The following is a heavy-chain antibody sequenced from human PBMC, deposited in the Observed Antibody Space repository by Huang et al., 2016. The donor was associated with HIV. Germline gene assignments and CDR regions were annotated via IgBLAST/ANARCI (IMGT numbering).Heavy chain of an antibody. CDR3: ARRYNWNYVAHGFDI. CDR1: GFTFSDYS. J-gene: IGHJ3*02. V-gene: IGHV3-21*06. Sequence: EVQLVESGGGLVRPGGSLTLSCAASGFTFSDYSMRWVRQAPGKGLEWVSNISGSSTYRYYVDSVKGRFAISRDNAKNLLFLQMNSLRAEDTALYYCARRYNWNYVAHGFDIWGQGTMVTVSS. D-gene: IGHD1-7*01. CDR2: ISGSSTYR.